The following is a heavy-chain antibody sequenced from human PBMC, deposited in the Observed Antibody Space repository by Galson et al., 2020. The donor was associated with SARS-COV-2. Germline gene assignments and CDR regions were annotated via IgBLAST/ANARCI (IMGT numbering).Heavy chain of an antibody. Sequence: ASVKVSCKASGYTFTSYGISWVRQAPGQGLEWMGWISAYNGNTNYAQKLQGRVTMTTDTSTSTAYMELRSLRSDDTAGYYCARGVPNAYNWNDRGFDPWGQGTLVTVSS. CDR1: GYTFTSYG. CDR3: ARGVPNAYNWNDRGFDP. D-gene: IGHD1-20*01. V-gene: IGHV1-18*01. J-gene: IGHJ5*02. CDR2: ISAYNGNT.